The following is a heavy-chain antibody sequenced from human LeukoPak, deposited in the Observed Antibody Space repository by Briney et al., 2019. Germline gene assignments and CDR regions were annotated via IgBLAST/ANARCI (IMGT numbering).Heavy chain of an antibody. Sequence: SVKVSCKASGGTFSSYAISWVRQAPGQGLEWMGGIIPIFGTANYAQKFQGRVTITADESTSTACMELSSLRSEDTAVYYCARGPYSYGPSGVYYGMDVWGKGTTVTVSS. CDR1: GGTFSSYA. J-gene: IGHJ6*04. D-gene: IGHD5-18*01. CDR3: ARGPYSYGPSGVYYGMDV. CDR2: IIPIFGTA. V-gene: IGHV1-69*01.